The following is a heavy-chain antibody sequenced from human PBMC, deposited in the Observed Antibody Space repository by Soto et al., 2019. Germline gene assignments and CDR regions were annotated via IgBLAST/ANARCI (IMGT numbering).Heavy chain of an antibody. Sequence: QVQLVQSGAEVKRPGASVKVSCRTSGYKFADYNMNWVRQATGRGLERLGYMNSFSGGGDFAPKFQGRLTLTKNTSISTAYLELTNLRDDDTAVYYCARGSAFQRTGNSDFWGQGTPVTVSS. CDR2: MNSFSGGG. CDR1: GYKFADYN. V-gene: IGHV1-8*01. CDR3: ARGSAFQRTGNSDF. J-gene: IGHJ4*02. D-gene: IGHD6-19*01.